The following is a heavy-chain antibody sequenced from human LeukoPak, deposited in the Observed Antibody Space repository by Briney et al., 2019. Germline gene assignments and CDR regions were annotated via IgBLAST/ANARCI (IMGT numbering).Heavy chain of an antibody. CDR1: GGTFSSYA. Sequence: SSVKVSCKASGGTFSSYAISWVRQAPGQGLEWMGRIIPILGIANYAQKFQGRATITADKSTSTAYMELSSLRSEDTAVYYCALRGYSYVGPIDIWGQGTMVTVSS. V-gene: IGHV1-69*04. CDR3: ALRGYSYVGPIDI. J-gene: IGHJ3*02. D-gene: IGHD5-18*01. CDR2: IIPILGIA.